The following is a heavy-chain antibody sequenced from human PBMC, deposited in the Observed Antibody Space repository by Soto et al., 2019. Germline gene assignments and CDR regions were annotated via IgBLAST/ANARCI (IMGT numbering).Heavy chain of an antibody. CDR1: GYMFTSYW. D-gene: IGHD2-2*01. CDR2: IDPSDSYT. CDR3: ARNDDVVLPNAPFSFFY. V-gene: IGHV5-10-1*01. Sequence: RVESLTISCQVSGYMFTSYWITWVRQMPGKGLEWMGRIDPSDSYTIYSPSFQGHVTISTDKSISTAYLQWSSLKASDTAMYYCARNDDVVLPNAPFSFFYWGQGTMVTVSS. J-gene: IGHJ4*02.